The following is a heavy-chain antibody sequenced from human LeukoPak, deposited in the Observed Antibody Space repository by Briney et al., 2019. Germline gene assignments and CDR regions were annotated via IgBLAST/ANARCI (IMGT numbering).Heavy chain of an antibody. Sequence: GGSLRLSCAASGFTFSSYAMHWVRQAPGKGLEWVAVISYDGSNKYYADSVKGRFTISRDNSKNTLYLQMNSLRAEDTAVYYCAGDLVDYYDSSGYYPPSYWGQGTLVTVSS. V-gene: IGHV3-30-3*01. CDR2: ISYDGSNK. CDR3: AGDLVDYYDSSGYYPPSY. J-gene: IGHJ4*02. D-gene: IGHD3-22*01. CDR1: GFTFSSYA.